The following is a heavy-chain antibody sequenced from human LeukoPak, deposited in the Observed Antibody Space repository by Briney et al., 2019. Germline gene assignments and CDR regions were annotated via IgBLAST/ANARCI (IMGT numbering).Heavy chain of an antibody. CDR1: GVSFSGYY. CDR2: INHSGNT. D-gene: IGHD2-15*01. J-gene: IGHJ5*02. Sequence: PSETLSLTCAVYGVSFSGYYWSWIRQAPGKGLEWIGEINHSGNTNYNPSLKSRVTISLDTSKNQFSLKLNSVTAADTAVYYCVTEPGYCTGGRCYGGWFDPWGQGTLVTVSS. CDR3: VTEPGYCTGGRCYGGWFDP. V-gene: IGHV4-34*01.